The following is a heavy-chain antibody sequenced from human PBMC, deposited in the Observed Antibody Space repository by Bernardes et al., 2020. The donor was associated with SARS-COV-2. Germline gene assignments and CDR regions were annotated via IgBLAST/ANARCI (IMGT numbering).Heavy chain of an antibody. V-gene: IGHV3-23*01. CDR2: ISGRGGST. CDR1: GFTFSSYA. CDR3: AKDPHYDFWSGYYFYY. D-gene: IGHD3-3*01. Sequence: GGSLRLSCAASGFTFSSYAMSWVRQAPGKGREWVAAISGRGGSTYYADSVKGRFTISRDNSKNTLYLQMNSLRAEDTAVYYCAKDPHYDFWSGYYFYYWGQGTLVTVSS. J-gene: IGHJ4*02.